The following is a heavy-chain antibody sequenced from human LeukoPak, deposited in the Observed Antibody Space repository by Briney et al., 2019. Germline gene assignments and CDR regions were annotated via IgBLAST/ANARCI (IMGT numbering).Heavy chain of an antibody. V-gene: IGHV3-11*05. J-gene: IGHJ3*02. CDR3: ARVARIQLWSAAFDI. Sequence: GGSLRLSCAASGFTFSDYYMTWLRQAPGKGLEWVSYITRSSTYTNYADSVKGRFTISRDNAKNSLYLQMNSLRAEDTAVYYCARVARIQLWSAAFDIWGQGTMVTVSS. D-gene: IGHD5-18*01. CDR1: GFTFSDYY. CDR2: ITRSSTYT.